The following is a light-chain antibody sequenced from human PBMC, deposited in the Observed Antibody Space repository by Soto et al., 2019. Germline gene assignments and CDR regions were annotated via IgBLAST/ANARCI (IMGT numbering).Light chain of an antibody. CDR3: LQDYAYPLT. J-gene: IGKJ4*01. V-gene: IGKV1-6*01. CDR1: QGITND. CDR2: SAF. Sequence: AIQMTQSPSSLSACVGDRVTITCRASQGITNDLGWYQQKPGKAPKLLIYSAFTLHSGVPSRFSGSGSGTEFTLTISSLQPEDFANYYCLQDYAYPLTFGGGTKVEIE.